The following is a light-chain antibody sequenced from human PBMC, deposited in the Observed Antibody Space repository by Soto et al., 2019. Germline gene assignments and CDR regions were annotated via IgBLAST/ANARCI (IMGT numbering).Light chain of an antibody. J-gene: IGKJ1*01. V-gene: IGKV3-15*01. CDR2: GAS. Sequence: EIVMTQSTATLSVSPGERATLSCRASQSVSSNLAWYQQNPGQAPRLLIYGASTRATGIPARFSGSGSGTEFTLTISSLQSEDFAVYYCQQYNNWPQTFGQGTKVEIK. CDR3: QQYNNWPQT. CDR1: QSVSSN.